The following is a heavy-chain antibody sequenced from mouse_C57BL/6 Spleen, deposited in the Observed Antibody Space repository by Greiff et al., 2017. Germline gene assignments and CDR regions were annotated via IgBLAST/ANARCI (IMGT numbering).Heavy chain of an antibody. CDR3: ASRDVYWYINV. J-gene: IGHJ1*03. V-gene: IGHV1-7*01. CDR2: IHPSSGYT. Sequence: QVQLQQSGAELAKPGASVKLSCKASGYTFTSYWMHWVKQRPGQGLEWIGYIHPSSGYTKYNQKFKDKATVTTDNTSSTAYMQLSSLPYEDSSVYYSASRDVYWYINVWGTGTTVTVSS. CDR1: GYTFTSYW.